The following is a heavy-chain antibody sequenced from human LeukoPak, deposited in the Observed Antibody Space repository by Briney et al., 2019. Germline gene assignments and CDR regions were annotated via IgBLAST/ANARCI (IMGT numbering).Heavy chain of an antibody. D-gene: IGHD2-2*01. CDR3: ARDRCSSTSCHESLNWFDP. V-gene: IGHV4-4*07. J-gene: IGHJ5*02. Sequence: SETLSLTCTVSGGSISSYYRSWIRQPAGKGLEWIGRIYTSGSTNYNPSLKSRVTMSVDTSKNQFSLKLSSVTAADTAVYYCARDRCSSTSCHESLNWFDPWGQGTLVTVSS. CDR2: IYTSGST. CDR1: GGSISSYY.